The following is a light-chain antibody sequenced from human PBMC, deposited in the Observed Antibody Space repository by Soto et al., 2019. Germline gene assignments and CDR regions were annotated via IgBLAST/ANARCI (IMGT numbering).Light chain of an antibody. Sequence: QSALTQPASVSGSPGQSITISCTGTISDVGGYNYVSWYQHHPGKAPELMIYEVSNRPSGVSNRFSGSKSGNTASLTISGLQADDEADYYCSSYTSSSTLIFGGGTKLTVL. CDR3: SSYTSSSTLI. J-gene: IGLJ2*01. V-gene: IGLV2-14*01. CDR1: ISDVGGYNY. CDR2: EVS.